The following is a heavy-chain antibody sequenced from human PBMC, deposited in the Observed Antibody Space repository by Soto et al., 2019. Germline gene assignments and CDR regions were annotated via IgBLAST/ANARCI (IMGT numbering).Heavy chain of an antibody. CDR2: ISAYNGNT. D-gene: IGHD3-16*01. CDR3: ARIGVSSGHESPDFDS. CDR1: GYTFTSYG. V-gene: IGHV1-18*04. J-gene: IGHJ4*02. Sequence: ASVKVSCKASGYTFTSYGISWVRQAPGQGLEWMGWISAYNGNTNYAADLQGRVTMTTDTSTSTAYMELRGLRSDDTAVYYCARIGVSSGHESPDFDSWGQGTLVTVSS.